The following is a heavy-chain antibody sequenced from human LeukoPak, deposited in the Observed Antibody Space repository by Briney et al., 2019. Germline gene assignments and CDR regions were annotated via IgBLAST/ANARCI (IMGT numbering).Heavy chain of an antibody. Sequence: GGSLRLSCAASGFTFSSYAMHWVRQAPGKGLEYVSAISSNGGGTYYANSVKGRFTISRDNSKNTLYLQMGSLRAEDMAVYYCARELGYCSSTSCYDYMDVWGKGTTVTVSS. CDR1: GFTFSSYA. D-gene: IGHD2-2*01. CDR3: ARELGYCSSTSCYDYMDV. V-gene: IGHV3-64*01. J-gene: IGHJ6*03. CDR2: ISSNGGGT.